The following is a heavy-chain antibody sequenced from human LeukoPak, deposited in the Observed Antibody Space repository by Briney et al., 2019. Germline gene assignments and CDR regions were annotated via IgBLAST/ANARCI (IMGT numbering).Heavy chain of an antibody. J-gene: IGHJ4*02. Sequence: SETLSLTCAVSGGSISSNTHHWGWIRQPPGKGLEWIGSFFPSGSTYYNPSLKSRVSISVDTSKNQFSLKLSSVTAADTAVYYCARGKDGYNRGIVDYWGQGTLVTVSS. CDR3: ARGKDGYNRGIVDY. CDR1: GGSISSNTHH. D-gene: IGHD5-24*01. V-gene: IGHV4-39*07. CDR2: FFPSGST.